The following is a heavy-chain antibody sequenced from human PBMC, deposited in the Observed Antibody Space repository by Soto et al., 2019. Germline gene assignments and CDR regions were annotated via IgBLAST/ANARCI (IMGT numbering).Heavy chain of an antibody. J-gene: IGHJ3*02. CDR2: ISAYNGNT. V-gene: IGHV1-18*01. CDR1: GYTFTSYG. CDR3: AKEYCTSNSCTAFDI. D-gene: IGHD2-2*01. Sequence: AASVKVSCKASGYTFTSYGISWVRQAPGQGLEGMGWISAYNGNTNYAQKLQGRVTMNRDTSISTAYMELSSLSSDDTALYSCAKEYCTSNSCTAFDIWGQGTMVTVSS.